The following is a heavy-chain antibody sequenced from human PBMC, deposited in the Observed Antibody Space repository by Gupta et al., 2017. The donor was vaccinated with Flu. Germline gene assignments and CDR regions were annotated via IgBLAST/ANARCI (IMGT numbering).Heavy chain of an antibody. J-gene: IGHJ3*02. CDR1: GFTLDRSA. D-gene: IGHD2-2*01. CDR3: AADPNCSSTSCYRRGPDAFHI. CDR2: IVIGSGNT. Sequence: QMQLVQSGPEVEKPGTSVKVSCKASGFTLDRSAVQWVRQARGQRLEWIGWIVIGSGNTKYSQNVQERVTITRDTSTGTAYMELNSLTAEDTAVYYCAADPNCSSTSCYRRGPDAFHIWGQGTRVTVSS. V-gene: IGHV1-58*01.